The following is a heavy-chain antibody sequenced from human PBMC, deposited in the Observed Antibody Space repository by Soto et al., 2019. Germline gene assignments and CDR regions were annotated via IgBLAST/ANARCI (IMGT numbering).Heavy chain of an antibody. Sequence: ASVKVSCKASGYTFTSYYMHWVRQAPGQGLEWMGIINPSGGSTSYAQKFQGRVTMTRDTSTSTVYMELSSLRSEDTAVYYCAREGRGSVLWFGELYDYYGMDVWGQGTTVTVSS. CDR1: GYTFTSYY. V-gene: IGHV1-46*03. J-gene: IGHJ6*02. CDR3: AREGRGSVLWFGELYDYYGMDV. D-gene: IGHD3-10*01. CDR2: INPSGGST.